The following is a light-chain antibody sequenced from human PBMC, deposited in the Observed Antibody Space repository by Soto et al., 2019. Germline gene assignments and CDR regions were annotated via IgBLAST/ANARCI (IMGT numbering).Light chain of an antibody. CDR1: QSISVL. CDR2: KAS. CDR3: QQSYSTPWT. J-gene: IGKJ1*01. Sequence: DIQMTQSPSTLCASVGDRVTITCRASQSISVLLAWYQQKAGKAPNLLIYKASRLQSGVPSRFSGSGSGTDFTLTISSLQPEDFATYYCQQSYSTPWTFGQGTKVDIK. V-gene: IGKV1-39*01.